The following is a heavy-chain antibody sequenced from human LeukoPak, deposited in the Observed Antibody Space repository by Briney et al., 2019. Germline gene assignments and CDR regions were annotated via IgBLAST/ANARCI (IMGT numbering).Heavy chain of an antibody. CDR3: ARDFHRRYYDSSGYNAFDI. D-gene: IGHD3-22*01. V-gene: IGHV3-23*01. J-gene: IGHJ3*02. Sequence: GGSLRLSCAASGFTFSSYGMSWVRQAPGKGLEWVSAISGSGGSTYYADSVKGRFTISRDNSKNTLYLQMNSLRAEDTAVYYCARDFHRRYYDSSGYNAFDIWGQGTMVTVSS. CDR1: GFTFSSYG. CDR2: ISGSGGST.